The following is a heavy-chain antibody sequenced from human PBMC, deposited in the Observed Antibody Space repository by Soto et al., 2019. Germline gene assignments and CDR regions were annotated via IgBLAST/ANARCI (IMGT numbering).Heavy chain of an antibody. V-gene: IGHV4-4*02. CDR2: IHHSGGT. CDR1: GGCVSNNNW. CDR3: TKNSAYALDY. J-gene: IGHJ4*02. Sequence: QVQLQESGPGVVKPSGTLSLSCDVSGGCVSNNNWWSWVRQSPRNGLEWIGEIHHSGGTSYNPSLESRATLSVDKSKNELSLRLNYVTASDTAVYYSTKNSAYALDYWGLGILVTVSS. D-gene: IGHD5-12*01.